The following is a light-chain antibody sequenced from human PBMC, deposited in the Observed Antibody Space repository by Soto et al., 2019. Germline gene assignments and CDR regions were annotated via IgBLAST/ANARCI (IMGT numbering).Light chain of an antibody. J-gene: IGLJ1*01. CDR3: SSYSSNNILSYV. CDR1: SNDVGGYKY. V-gene: IGLV2-14*03. Sequence: QSVLTQPASVSGAPGQSITISCTGTSNDVGGYKYVSWYQQRPGTAPKLIMFEVNNRPSGVSDRFSGSRSANTASLTISGLQAQDEADYYCSSYSSNNILSYVFXTGTKVTV. CDR2: EVN.